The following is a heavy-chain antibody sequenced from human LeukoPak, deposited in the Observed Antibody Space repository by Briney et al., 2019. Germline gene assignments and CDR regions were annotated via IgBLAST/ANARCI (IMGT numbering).Heavy chain of an antibody. CDR2: FDPEDGET. CDR3: ATVSGSFYTTFDY. V-gene: IGHV1-24*01. J-gene: IGHJ4*02. CDR1: GYTLTELS. Sequence: ASVKVSCKVSGYTLTELSMHWVRQAPGKGLEWMGGFDPEDGETIYAQTFQGRVTMTEDTSTDTAYMELSSLRSEDTAVYYCATVSGSFYTTFDYWGQGTLVTVSS. D-gene: IGHD1-26*01.